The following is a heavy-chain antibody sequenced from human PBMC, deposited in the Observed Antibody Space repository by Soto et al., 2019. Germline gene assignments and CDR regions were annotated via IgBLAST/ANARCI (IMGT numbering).Heavy chain of an antibody. D-gene: IGHD3-3*01. CDR3: ATVFLEWPSDV. CDR2: IIPIFGTA. CDR1: GGTFSSYA. Sequence: SVKVSCKASGGTFSSYATSWVRQAPGQGLEWMGGIIPIFGTANYAQKFQGRVTMTEDASTDTAYMELSSLRSEDTAVYYCATVFLEWPSDVWGQGTTVTVSS. V-gene: IGHV1-69*13. J-gene: IGHJ6*02.